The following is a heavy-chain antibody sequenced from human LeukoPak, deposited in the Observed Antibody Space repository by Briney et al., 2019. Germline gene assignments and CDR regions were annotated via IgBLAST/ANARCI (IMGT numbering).Heavy chain of an antibody. D-gene: IGHD3-10*01. V-gene: IGHV4-4*07. CDR2: YSTGST. Sequence: YSTGSTNYNPSLKRPVTISVDTSKNQFSLKLSSVTAADTAVYYCARGLDYYGSGSQGYYFDYWGQGTLVTVSS. CDR3: ARGLDYYGSGSQGYYFDY. J-gene: IGHJ4*02.